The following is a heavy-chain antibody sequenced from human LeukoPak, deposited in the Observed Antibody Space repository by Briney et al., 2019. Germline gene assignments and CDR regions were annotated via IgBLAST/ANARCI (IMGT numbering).Heavy chain of an antibody. D-gene: IGHD6-13*01. V-gene: IGHV3-23*01. CDR3: AKDLWIGRQQLVPYYFDY. Sequence: PGGSLRLSCAASGFTFSSYAMSWVRQAPGKGLEWVSGISGSGDSTYYADSVKGRFTISRDNSKNTLYLQMNSLRAEDTAVHYCAKDLWIGRQQLVPYYFDYWGQGTLVTVSS. J-gene: IGHJ4*02. CDR1: GFTFSSYA. CDR2: ISGSGDST.